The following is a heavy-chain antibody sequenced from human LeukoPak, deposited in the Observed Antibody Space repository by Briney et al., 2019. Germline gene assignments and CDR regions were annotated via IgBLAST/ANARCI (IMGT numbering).Heavy chain of an antibody. J-gene: IGHJ5*02. CDR3: ARQREYYDILTGYYRGQYNWFDP. CDR1: GYTFTSYG. V-gene: IGHV1-18*01. D-gene: IGHD3-9*01. Sequence: GASVKVSCKASGYTFTSYGISWVRQAPGQGLEWMGWISAYNGNTNYAQKLQGRVTMTTDTSTSTAYMELRSLRSDDTAVYYCARQREYYDILTGYYRGQYNWFDPWGKGTLVTVSS. CDR2: ISAYNGNT.